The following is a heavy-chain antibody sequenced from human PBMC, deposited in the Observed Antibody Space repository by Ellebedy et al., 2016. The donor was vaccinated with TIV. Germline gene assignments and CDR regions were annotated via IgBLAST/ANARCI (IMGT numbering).Heavy chain of an antibody. CDR3: ARGTSITIFGVVTHYYYYGMDV. Sequence: ASVKVSCKASGYTFTSYDINWVRQATGQGLEWMGWMNPNSGNTGYAQKFQGRVTMTRNTSISTAYMELSRLRSEDTAVYYCARGTSITIFGVVTHYYYYGMDVWGQGTTVTVSS. CDR1: GYTFTSYD. D-gene: IGHD3-3*01. CDR2: MNPNSGNT. J-gene: IGHJ6*02. V-gene: IGHV1-8*01.